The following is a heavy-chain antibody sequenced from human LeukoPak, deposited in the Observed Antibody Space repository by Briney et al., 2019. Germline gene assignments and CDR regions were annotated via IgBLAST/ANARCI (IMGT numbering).Heavy chain of an antibody. CDR3: ANSPDGAFDY. V-gene: IGHV3-23*01. CDR2: ISGSGGST. J-gene: IGHJ4*02. Sequence: GGSLRLSCAASGFTFSGYAMSWVRQAPGKGLEWVSAISGSGGSTYYADSVKGRFTISRDNSKNTLCLHMNSLRAEDTAVYYCANSPDGAFDYWGQGTLVTVSS. CDR1: GFTFSGYA.